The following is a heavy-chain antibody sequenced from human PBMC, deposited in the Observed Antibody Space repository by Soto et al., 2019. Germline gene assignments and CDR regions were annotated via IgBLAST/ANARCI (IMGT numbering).Heavy chain of an antibody. CDR3: ALRSEAIVVPAAMSSNCWFDP. CDR2: INHSGST. CDR1: GGSFSGYY. J-gene: IGHJ5*02. Sequence: QVQLQQWGAGLLKPSETLSLTCAVYGGSFSGYYWSWIRQPPGKGLEWIGEINHSGSTNYNPSLKSRVTISVDTSKNQFSLKLSSVTAADTAVYYCALRSEAIVVPAAMSSNCWFDPWGQGTLVTVSS. V-gene: IGHV4-34*01. D-gene: IGHD2-2*01.